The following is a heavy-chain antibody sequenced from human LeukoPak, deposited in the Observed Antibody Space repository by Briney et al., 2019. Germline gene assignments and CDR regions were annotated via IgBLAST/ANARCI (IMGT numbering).Heavy chain of an antibody. D-gene: IGHD6-13*01. CDR1: GFTFSSYG. CDR2: IWYDGSNK. CDR3: ARDQRESSSWYVVMGY. V-gene: IGHV3-33*01. Sequence: GGSLRLSCAASGFTFSSYGMHWVRQAPGKGLEWVAVIWYDGSNKYYADSVKGRFTISRDNSKNTPYLQMNSLRAEDTAVYYCARDQRESSSWYVVMGYWGQGTLVTVSS. J-gene: IGHJ4*02.